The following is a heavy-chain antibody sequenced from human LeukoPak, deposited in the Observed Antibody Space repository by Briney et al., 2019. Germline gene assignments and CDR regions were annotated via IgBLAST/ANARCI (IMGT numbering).Heavy chain of an antibody. CDR1: GFTFSSYS. CDR3: AKDRYYDSSGYFPRHAFDI. J-gene: IGHJ3*02. D-gene: IGHD3-22*01. CDR2: ISSSSSTI. V-gene: IGHV3-48*04. Sequence: GGSLRLSCAASGFTFSSYSMNWVRQAPGKGLEWVSYISSSSSTIYYADSVKGRFTIFRDNAKNSLYLQMNSLRAEDTALYYCAKDRYYDSSGYFPRHAFDIWGQGTMVTVSS.